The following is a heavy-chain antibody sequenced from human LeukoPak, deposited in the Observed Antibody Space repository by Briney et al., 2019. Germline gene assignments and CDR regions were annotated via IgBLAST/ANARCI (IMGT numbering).Heavy chain of an antibody. CDR3: ARDTVTDGGWFDP. D-gene: IGHD4-17*01. J-gene: IGHJ5*02. Sequence: PSETLSLTCTVSGGSIFSSNSYWGWIRQPPGKGLEWIGSIYYSGNTYYNASLKSRVTISVDTSKNQFSLKLSSVTAADTAVYYCARDTVTDGGWFDPWGQGTLVTVSS. V-gene: IGHV4-39*02. CDR2: IYYSGNT. CDR1: GGSIFSSNSY.